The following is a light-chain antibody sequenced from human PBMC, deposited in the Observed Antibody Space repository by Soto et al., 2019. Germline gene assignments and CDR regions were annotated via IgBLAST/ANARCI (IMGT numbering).Light chain of an antibody. CDR1: NNDIGGFPY. Sequence: QSALTQPRSVSGSHGQSVTISCTGTNNDIGGFPYVSWYQQVPGKAPKLTISAVTQRPSGVPDRFSGSKSGNTASLTISGIQADAEADYFCCSYTAIDRWVFGGGTKLTVL. CDR3: CSYTAIDRWV. V-gene: IGLV2-11*01. J-gene: IGLJ3*02. CDR2: AVT.